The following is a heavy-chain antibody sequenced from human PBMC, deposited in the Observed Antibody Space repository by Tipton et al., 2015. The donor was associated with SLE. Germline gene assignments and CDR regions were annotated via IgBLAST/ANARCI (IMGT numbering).Heavy chain of an antibody. D-gene: IGHD2-8*01. CDR2: INPNSGGT. Sequence: QSGPEVKKPGASVKVSCKASGYTFTGYYMHWVRQAPGQGLEWMGWINPNSGGTNYAQKFQGRVTMTRDTSISTAYMELSRLRSDDTAVYYCARGSEVVLIVYAEYFQHWGQGTLVTVSS. CDR1: GYTFTGYY. CDR3: ARGSEVVLIVYAEYFQH. J-gene: IGHJ1*01. V-gene: IGHV1-2*02.